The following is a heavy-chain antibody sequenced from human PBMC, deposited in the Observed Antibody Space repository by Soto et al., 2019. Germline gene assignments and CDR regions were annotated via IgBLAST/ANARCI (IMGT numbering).Heavy chain of an antibody. J-gene: IGHJ2*01. CDR3: ARPRSRSHSSGGYWYFDL. D-gene: IGHD6-19*01. Sequence: PSETLSLTCTVSGGSISSYYSSWIRQPPGKGLEWIGYIYYTGSTNYNPSLKSRVTISVDTSKNQFSLKLSSVTAADTAVYYCARPRSRSHSSGGYWYFDLWGRGTLVTVSS. CDR2: IYYTGST. CDR1: GGSISSYY. V-gene: IGHV4-59*08.